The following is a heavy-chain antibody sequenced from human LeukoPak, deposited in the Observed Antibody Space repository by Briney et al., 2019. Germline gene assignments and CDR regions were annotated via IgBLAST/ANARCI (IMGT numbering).Heavy chain of an antibody. Sequence: GGSLRLSCAASGFTFSSYSMNWVRQAPGKGLEWVSSISSSSSYIYYADSVKGRFTISRDNAKNSLYLQMNSLRAEDTAVHYCARDQAPDYYDSSGYYYDAFDIWGQGTMVTVSS. CDR3: ARDQAPDYYDSSGYYYDAFDI. J-gene: IGHJ3*02. CDR2: ISSSSSYI. V-gene: IGHV3-21*01. CDR1: GFTFSSYS. D-gene: IGHD3-22*01.